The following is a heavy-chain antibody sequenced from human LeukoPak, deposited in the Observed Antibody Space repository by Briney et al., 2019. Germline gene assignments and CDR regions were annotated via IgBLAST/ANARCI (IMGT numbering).Heavy chain of an antibody. J-gene: IGHJ4*02. CDR1: GFTFSTYW. CDR2: ITSSGDYT. Sequence: GGSLRLSCAASGFTFSTYWMHWVRQAPGKGLEWVSYITSSGDYTNYADSVKGRFTISRDNAKNSLSLQMNSLGAEDTAVYYCARDRGGGNIIFDYWGQGTLVTVSS. D-gene: IGHD2-15*01. CDR3: ARDRGGGNIIFDY. V-gene: IGHV3-11*06.